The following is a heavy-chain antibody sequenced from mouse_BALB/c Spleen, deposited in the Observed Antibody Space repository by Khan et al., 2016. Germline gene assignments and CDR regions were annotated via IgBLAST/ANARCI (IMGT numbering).Heavy chain of an antibody. Sequence: QVQLQQSGAELMKPGASVKISCKATGYTFSNYWIEWVKQRPGHGLEWIGDILPGSGYSNSNENFKGKATFPADASSNTAYMQLISLTSEDSAVYFCARAWYSMDYWGQGTSVTVSS. V-gene: IGHV1-9*01. CDR3: ARAWYSMDY. CDR2: ILPGSGYS. J-gene: IGHJ4*01. CDR1: GYTFSNYW.